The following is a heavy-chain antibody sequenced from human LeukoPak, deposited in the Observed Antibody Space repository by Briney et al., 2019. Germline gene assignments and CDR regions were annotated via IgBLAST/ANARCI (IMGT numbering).Heavy chain of an antibody. D-gene: IGHD1-26*01. Sequence: ASVTVSCKVPENTLTELHMYWVRQTPGKGLEWMGGFGPDDTETVYAQKFQGRVTMTEDASTDTAYMRLSSLKSDDTAVYYCAADRKIVGTIGAYVFWGQGTLVTVSS. CDR2: FGPDDTET. J-gene: IGHJ4*02. CDR1: ENTLTELH. CDR3: AADRKIVGTIGAYVF. V-gene: IGHV1-24*01.